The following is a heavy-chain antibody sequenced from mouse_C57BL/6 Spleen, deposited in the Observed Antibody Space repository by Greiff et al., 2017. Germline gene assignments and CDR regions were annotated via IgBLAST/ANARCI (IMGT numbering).Heavy chain of an antibody. Sequence: QVQLQQPGTELVKPGASVKLSCKASGYTFTSYWMHWVKQRPGQGLEWIGNINPSNGGTNYNEKFKSKATLAVDKSSSTAYMQLSSLTSEDSAVYYGARDYYGSSYVAYWGQGTLVTVSA. D-gene: IGHD1-1*01. V-gene: IGHV1-53*01. CDR2: INPSNGGT. J-gene: IGHJ3*01. CDR3: ARDYYGSSYVAY. CDR1: GYTFTSYW.